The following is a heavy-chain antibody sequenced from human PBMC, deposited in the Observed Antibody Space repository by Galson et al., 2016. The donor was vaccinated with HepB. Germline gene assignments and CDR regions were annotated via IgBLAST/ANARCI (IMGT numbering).Heavy chain of an antibody. D-gene: IGHD6-19*01. J-gene: IGHJ5*01. Sequence: SLRLSCAASGFPFSGYSMTWVRQAPGKGLEWVAATVGSGGDTDYAGSVEGRFTISRDNSKNTLYLQMNSLRAEDTAVYYCAKRAYISSGWFDFWGQGTVVTVSS. CDR1: GFPFSGYS. V-gene: IGHV3-23*01. CDR3: AKRAYISSGWFDF. CDR2: TVGSGGDT.